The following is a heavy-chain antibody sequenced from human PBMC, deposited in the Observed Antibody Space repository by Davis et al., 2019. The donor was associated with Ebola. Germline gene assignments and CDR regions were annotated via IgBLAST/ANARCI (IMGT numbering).Heavy chain of an antibody. J-gene: IGHJ5*02. Sequence: SETLSLTCTVSGGSISSYYWSWIRQPPGKGLEWIGYIYYSGSTNYNPSLKSRVTISVDKSKNQFSLKLSSVTAADTAVYYWARDSGWLLTGWFDPWGQGTLVTVSS. V-gene: IGHV4-59*12. CDR3: ARDSGWLLTGWFDP. D-gene: IGHD5-12*01. CDR1: GGSISSYY. CDR2: IYYSGST.